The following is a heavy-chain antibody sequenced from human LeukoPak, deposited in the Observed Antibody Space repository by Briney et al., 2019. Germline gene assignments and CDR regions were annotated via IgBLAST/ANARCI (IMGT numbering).Heavy chain of an antibody. V-gene: IGHV3-21*01. J-gene: IGHJ5*02. Sequence: GGSLRLSCAASGFTFSSYNMNWVRQAPGKGLEWVSSITSDSSYVFYADSVKGRFTISRDNAENSLFLQMNSLRVEDTAVYYCARVDVITFGGVIVQRRKWFDPWGQGTLVTVSS. CDR3: ARVDVITFGGVIVQRRKWFDP. CDR1: GFTFSSYN. D-gene: IGHD3-16*02. CDR2: ITSDSSYV.